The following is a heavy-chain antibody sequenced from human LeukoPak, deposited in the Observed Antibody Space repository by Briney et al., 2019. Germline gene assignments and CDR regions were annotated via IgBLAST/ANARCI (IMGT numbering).Heavy chain of an antibody. V-gene: IGHV3-30*18. CDR2: ISYDGSNK. D-gene: IGHD1-26*01. CDR3: AKDRQWELLLPFDY. Sequence: GGSLRLSCAASGFTFSSYVMHWVRQAPGKGLEWVAVISYDGSNKYYADSVKGRFTISRDNSKNTLYLQMNSLRAEDTAVYYCAKDRQWELLLPFDYWGQGTLVTVSS. J-gene: IGHJ4*02. CDR1: GFTFSSYV.